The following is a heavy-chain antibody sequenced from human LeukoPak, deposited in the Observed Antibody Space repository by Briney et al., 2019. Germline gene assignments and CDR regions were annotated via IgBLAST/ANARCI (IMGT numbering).Heavy chain of an antibody. Sequence: GGSLRLSCAASRFTFSNYAMSWVRQAPGKGLEWVSIISGSGGSAYYADSVKGRFTISRDNSKNTLYLQMNSLRAEDTALNYCARRYYDSSGYYSLDYWGQGTLVTVSS. CDR2: ISGSGGSA. CDR1: RFTFSNYA. J-gene: IGHJ4*02. D-gene: IGHD3-22*01. V-gene: IGHV3-23*01. CDR3: ARRYYDSSGYYSLDY.